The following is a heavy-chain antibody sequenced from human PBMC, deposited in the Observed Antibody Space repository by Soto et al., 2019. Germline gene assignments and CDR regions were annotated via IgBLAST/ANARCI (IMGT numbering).Heavy chain of an antibody. Sequence: EVQLLESGGGLVQPGGSLRLSCAASGFTFSNYAMSWVRQAPGKGLEWVSALSGGEDTTYSADSVRGRFTVSRDNSKNTLYRQMNSLGADDTAVYYCAKESIRAAAGELDYWGQGTLVTVSS. CDR2: LSGGEDTT. V-gene: IGHV3-23*01. D-gene: IGHD6-25*01. CDR3: AKESIRAAAGELDY. CDR1: GFTFSNYA. J-gene: IGHJ4*02.